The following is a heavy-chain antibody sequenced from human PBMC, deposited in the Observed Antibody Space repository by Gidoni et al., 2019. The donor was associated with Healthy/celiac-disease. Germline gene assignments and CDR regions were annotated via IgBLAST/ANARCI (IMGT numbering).Heavy chain of an antibody. Sequence: QVQLVESGGGVVQPGRSLRLSCAAAGFTFSSYAMHWVRQAPGKGLEWVAVISYDGSNKYYADSVKGRFTISRDNSKNTLYLQMNSLRAEDTVVYYCARAFSSTYFDYWGQGTLVTVSS. CDR3: ARAFSSTYFDY. V-gene: IGHV3-30-3*01. CDR1: GFTFSSYA. J-gene: IGHJ4*02. CDR2: ISYDGSNK. D-gene: IGHD6-13*01.